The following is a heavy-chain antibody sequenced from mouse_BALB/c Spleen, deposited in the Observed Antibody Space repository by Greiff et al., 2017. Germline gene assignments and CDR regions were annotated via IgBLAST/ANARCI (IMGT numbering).Heavy chain of an antibody. CDR2: ISYSGST. J-gene: IGHJ3*01. CDR1: GDSITSGY. D-gene: IGHD3-2*01. Sequence: VHVKQSGPSLVKPSQTLSLTCSVTGDSITSGYWNWIRKFPGNKLEYMGYISYSGSTYYNPSLKSRISITRDTSKNQYYLQLNSVTTEDTATYYCARSDSSGPAWFAYWGQGTLVTVSA. CDR3: ARSDSSGPAWFAY. V-gene: IGHV3-8*02.